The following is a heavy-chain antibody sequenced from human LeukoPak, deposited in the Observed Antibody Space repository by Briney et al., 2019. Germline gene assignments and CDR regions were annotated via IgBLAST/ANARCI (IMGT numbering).Heavy chain of an antibody. Sequence: SETLSLTCTVSGGSISSYYWSWIRQPPGKGLEWIGYIYYSGSTNYNPSLKSRVTISVDTSKNQFSLKLSSVTAADTAVYYCARSVDTAMASYYFDYWGQGTLVTVPS. D-gene: IGHD5-18*01. CDR3: ARSVDTAMASYYFDY. CDR2: IYYSGST. CDR1: GGSISSYY. V-gene: IGHV4-59*08. J-gene: IGHJ4*02.